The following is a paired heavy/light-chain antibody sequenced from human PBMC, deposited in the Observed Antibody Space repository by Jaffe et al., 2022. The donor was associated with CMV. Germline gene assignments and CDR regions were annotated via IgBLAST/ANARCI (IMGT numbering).Light chain of an antibody. V-gene: IGLV1-40*01. Sequence: QSVLTQPPSVSGAPGQRVTISCTGSSSNIGAGYDVHWYQQLPGTAPKLLIYGNSNRPSGVPDRFSGSKSGTSASLAITGLQAEDEADYYCQSYDSSLSVWVFGGGTKLTVL. CDR1: SSNIGAGYD. CDR2: GNS. J-gene: IGLJ3*02. CDR3: QSYDSSLSVWV.
Heavy chain of an antibody. J-gene: IGHJ4*02. CDR3: AKVDYDILTGYPPLNYFDY. D-gene: IGHD3-9*01. V-gene: IGHV3-23*01. CDR1: GFTFSSYA. Sequence: EVQLLESGGGLVQPGGSLRLSCAASGFTFSSYAMSWVRQAPGKGLEWVSAISGSGGSTYYADSVKGRFTISRDNSKNTLYLQMNSLRAEDTAVYYCAKVDYDILTGYPPLNYFDYWGQGTLVTVSS. CDR2: ISGSGGST.